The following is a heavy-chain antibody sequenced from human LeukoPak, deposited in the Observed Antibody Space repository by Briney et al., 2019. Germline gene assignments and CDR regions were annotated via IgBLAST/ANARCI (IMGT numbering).Heavy chain of an antibody. CDR3: ARDLPPPYSSGWYDYYYMDV. V-gene: IGHV3-11*01. Sequence: GGSLRLSCAASGFTFSDYYMSWIRQAPGKGLEWVSYISSSGSTIYYADSVKGRFTISRDNAKNSLYLQMNSLRAEDTAVYYCARDLPPPYSSGWYDYYYMDVWGKGTTVTVSS. CDR1: GFTFSDYY. CDR2: ISSSGSTI. D-gene: IGHD6-19*01. J-gene: IGHJ6*03.